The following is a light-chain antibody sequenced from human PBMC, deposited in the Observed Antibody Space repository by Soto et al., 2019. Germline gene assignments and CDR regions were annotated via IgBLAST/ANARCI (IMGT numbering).Light chain of an antibody. CDR1: SSNIGNNY. J-gene: IGLJ3*02. V-gene: IGLV1-51*01. CDR2: DNE. CDR3: GTWDNSLTAGV. Sequence: QSVLTQPPSVSAAPGQKVTISCSGSSSNIGNNYVSWYQQLPGTAPKLLIYDNERRPSGIPDRFSGAKSGTSATLGITGLQTGDEADYYCGTWDNSLTAGVFGGGTKLTVL.